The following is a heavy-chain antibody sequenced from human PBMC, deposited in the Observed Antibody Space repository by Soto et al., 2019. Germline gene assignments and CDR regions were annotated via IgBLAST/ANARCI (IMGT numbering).Heavy chain of an antibody. CDR2: IYYSGST. Sequence: SETLSLTCTVSGDSISSSSYYWGWIRQPPGKGLEWIGSIYYSGSTYYNPSLKSRVTISVDTSKNQFSLKLSSVTAADTAVYYCARLIVDDSSGYTPPEDYYYYYGMDVWGQGTTVTVS. V-gene: IGHV4-39*01. CDR3: ARLIVDDSSGYTPPEDYYYYYGMDV. CDR1: GDSISSSSYY. D-gene: IGHD3-22*01. J-gene: IGHJ6*02.